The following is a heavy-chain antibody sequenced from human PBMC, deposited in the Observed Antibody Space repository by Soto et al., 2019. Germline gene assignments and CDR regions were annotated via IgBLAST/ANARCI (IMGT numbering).Heavy chain of an antibody. Sequence: GGSLRLSCTASGFTFGNYAINWVRQAPGKGLEWVGLIRNQTYSGATEYAASMKGRFTISRDDSKNIAYLQVNSLKTEDSAVYYCTRAESPNIAYFFDYWGQGTLVTVSS. J-gene: IGHJ4*02. CDR1: GFTFGNYA. V-gene: IGHV3-49*04. CDR3: TRAESPNIAYFFDY. CDR2: IRNQTYSGAT.